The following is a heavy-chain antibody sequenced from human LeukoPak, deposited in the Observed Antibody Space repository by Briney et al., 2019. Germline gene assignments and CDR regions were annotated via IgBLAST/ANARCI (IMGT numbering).Heavy chain of an antibody. CDR1: GFTFSSYS. D-gene: IGHD3-22*01. J-gene: IGHJ6*03. CDR2: ISSSSSYI. V-gene: IGHV3-21*01. Sequence: PGGSLRLSCAASGFTFSSYSMNWVRQAPGKGLEWVSSISSSSSYIYYADSVKGRFTISRDNAKNSLYLQMNSLRAEDTAVYYCARADYDSSGYYVYYYYYMDVWGKGTTVTVSS. CDR3: ARADYDSSGYYVYYYYYMDV.